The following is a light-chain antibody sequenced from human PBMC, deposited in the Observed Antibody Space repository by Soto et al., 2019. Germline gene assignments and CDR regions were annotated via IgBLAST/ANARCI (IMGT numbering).Light chain of an antibody. CDR2: KDN. J-gene: IGLJ2*01. CDR3: LSTDRSGTFVV. V-gene: IGLV3-25*02. Sequence: SYELTQPPSVSVSPGQTARITCSGDALTLQYVYWYQQRPGQAPVLVIYKDNERPSGIPERFSGSSSGTTGTLIITGVQAEDEADYHCLSTDRSGTFVVFGGATKLTVL. CDR1: ALTLQY.